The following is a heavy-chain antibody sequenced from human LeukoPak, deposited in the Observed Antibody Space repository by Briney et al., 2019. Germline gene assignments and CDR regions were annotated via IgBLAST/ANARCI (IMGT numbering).Heavy chain of an antibody. D-gene: IGHD2/OR15-2a*01. J-gene: IGHJ4*02. CDR3: ARGARIFDF. CDR1: GDSITTYY. Sequence: PSETLSLTCTVSGDSITTYYWSWLRQAPGKGLECLGYIYINGDTNSNPSLKSRGTLSLDTSKNQFSLRLTSVTAADTAAYDCARGARIFDFWGPGMLVTVSS. CDR2: IYINGDT. V-gene: IGHV4-4*09.